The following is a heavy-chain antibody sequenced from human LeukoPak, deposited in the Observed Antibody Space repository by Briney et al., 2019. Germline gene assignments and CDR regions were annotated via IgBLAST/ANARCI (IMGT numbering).Heavy chain of an antibody. V-gene: IGHV4-61*02. Sequence: SQTLSLTCTVSGGSISSGSYYWSWIRQPAGKGLEWIGRIYTSGSTNYNPSLKSRVTISVDRSKNQFSLKLSSVTAADTAVYYCARGRSEYSSSFLVYWGQGTLVTVSS. CDR3: ARGRSEYSSSFLVY. D-gene: IGHD6-6*01. J-gene: IGHJ4*02. CDR1: GGSISSGSYY. CDR2: IYTSGST.